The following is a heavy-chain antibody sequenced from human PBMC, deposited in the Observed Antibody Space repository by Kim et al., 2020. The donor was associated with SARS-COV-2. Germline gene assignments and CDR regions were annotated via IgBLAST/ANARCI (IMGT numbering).Heavy chain of an antibody. CDR3: ARDLGGSSWYREGWWFDP. CDR1: GFTFSSYS. V-gene: IGHV3-21*01. D-gene: IGHD6-13*01. J-gene: IGHJ5*02. CDR2: ISSSSSYI. Sequence: GGSLRLSCAASGFTFSSYSMNWVRQAPGKGLEWVSSISSSSSYIYYADSVKGRFTISRDNAKNSLYLQMNSLRAEDTAVYYCARDLGGSSWYREGWWFDPWGQGTLVTVSS.